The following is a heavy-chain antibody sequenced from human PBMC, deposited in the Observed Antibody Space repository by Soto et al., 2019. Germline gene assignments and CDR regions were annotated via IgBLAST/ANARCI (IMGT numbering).Heavy chain of an antibody. Sequence: GGSLRLSCAASGFTFSSYGMHWVRQAPGKGLEWVAVIWYDGSNKYYADSVKGRFTISRDNSKNTLYLQMNSLGAEDTAVYYCAREVIVGATYYYYYGMDVWGQGTTVTVSS. CDR3: AREVIVGATYYYYYGMDV. CDR2: IWYDGSNK. V-gene: IGHV3-33*01. D-gene: IGHD1-26*01. CDR1: GFTFSSYG. J-gene: IGHJ6*02.